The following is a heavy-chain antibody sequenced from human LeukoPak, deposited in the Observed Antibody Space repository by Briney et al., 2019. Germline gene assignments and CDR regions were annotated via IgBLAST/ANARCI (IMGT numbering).Heavy chain of an antibody. Sequence: ASVKVSCKVSGYTLTELSMHWVRQAPGKGLEWMGGFDPEDGVIIYPQKFQVRVTMTEDIFTDTAYMELSSLRSEDTAVYYCARERHSSGYFGYWGQGTLVTVSS. CDR2: FDPEDGVI. D-gene: IGHD3-22*01. CDR1: GYTLTELS. J-gene: IGHJ4*02. CDR3: ARERHSSGYFGY. V-gene: IGHV1-24*01.